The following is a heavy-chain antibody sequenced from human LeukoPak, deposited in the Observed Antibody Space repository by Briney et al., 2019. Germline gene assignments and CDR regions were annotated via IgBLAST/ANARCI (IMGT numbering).Heavy chain of an antibody. CDR2: IRYDGTNK. CDR1: GFTFSSYG. CDR3: ATGRDIAMVRLDY. J-gene: IGHJ4*02. D-gene: IGHD5-18*01. V-gene: IGHV3-30*02. Sequence: QPGGSLRLSCAASGFTFSSYGMHWVRQAPGKGLEWVAFIRYDGTNKYYADSVKGRFTISRDNSKNTMYLQMNSLRAEDTAVYFCATGRDIAMVRLDYWGQGTLVTVSS.